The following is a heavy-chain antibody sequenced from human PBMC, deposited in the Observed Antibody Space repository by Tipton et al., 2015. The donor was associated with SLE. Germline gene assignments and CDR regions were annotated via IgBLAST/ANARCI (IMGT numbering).Heavy chain of an antibody. CDR2: IFYSGST. J-gene: IGHJ4*02. D-gene: IGHD4-17*01. CDR3: AKDYNYDYPDYN. V-gene: IGHV4-59*02. CDR1: GGSVSSFH. Sequence: TLSLTCTVSGGSVSSFHWSWIRQPPGKGLEWIGYIFYSGSTNSNPSLKNRVTMSVDMSKNQFSLKLTSVTAADTAVYYCAKDYNYDYPDYNWGQGTLVTVSS.